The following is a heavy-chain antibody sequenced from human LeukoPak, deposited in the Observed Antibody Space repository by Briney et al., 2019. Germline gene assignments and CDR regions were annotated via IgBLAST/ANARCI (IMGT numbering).Heavy chain of an antibody. CDR3: ARDRSGTFDY. Sequence: GGSLRLSCAASGFTFSTYAFHWVRQAPGKGLEYVSAISGNGVNTYYADSVKGRFTISRDNSKTTVYLQMNSLRPEDTAVYYCARDRSGTFDYWGQGTLVTVSS. CDR1: GFTFSTYA. CDR2: ISGNGVNT. V-gene: IGHV3-64*04. D-gene: IGHD2-15*01. J-gene: IGHJ4*02.